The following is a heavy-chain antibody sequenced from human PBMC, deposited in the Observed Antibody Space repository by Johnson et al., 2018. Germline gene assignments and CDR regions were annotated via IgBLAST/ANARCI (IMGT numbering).Heavy chain of an antibody. V-gene: IGHV4-59*01. J-gene: IGHJ4*02. Sequence: QVQLQESGPGLXKPSETLSLTCTVSGGYXSNYFWSWIRQPPVKGLVWIGXXXXXXXXTXTPTLRSSVPVSVDTSNNQFSLDLTSVAPADTAFNHCARADWYDPSGSRYYLHYWGQGTLVTVSS. CDR1: GGYXSNYF. D-gene: IGHD3-22*01. CDR2: XXXXXXX. CDR3: ARADWYDPSGSRYYLHY.